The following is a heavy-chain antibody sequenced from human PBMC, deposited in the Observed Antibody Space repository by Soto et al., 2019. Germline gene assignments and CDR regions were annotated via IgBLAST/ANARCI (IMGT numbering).Heavy chain of an antibody. CDR1: GYSFTSYW. D-gene: IGHD3-10*01. J-gene: IGHJ3*02. CDR3: ARHGSGSYYNDAFDI. V-gene: IGHV5-51*01. CDR2: IYPGDSDT. Sequence: GESLKISCKGSGYSFTSYWIDWVRQMPGKGLEWMGTIYPGDSDTRYSPSFQGQVTISADKSISTAYLQWSSLKASDTAMYYCARHGSGSYYNDAFDIWGQGTMVTVS.